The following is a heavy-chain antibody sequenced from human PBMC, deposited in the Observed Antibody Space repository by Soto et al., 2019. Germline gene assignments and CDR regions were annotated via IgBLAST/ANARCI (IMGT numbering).Heavy chain of an antibody. Sequence: GASVKVSCKASGYTFTSYYMHWVRQAPGQGLEWMGIINPSGGNTSYEQKFQGRVTLTTDTSTTTAYMELRSLRSDDTAVYYCARKEVGATLKDFDYWGQGTLVTISS. CDR2: INPSGGNT. D-gene: IGHD1-26*01. J-gene: IGHJ4*02. V-gene: IGHV1-46*01. CDR1: GYTFTSYY. CDR3: ARKEVGATLKDFDY.